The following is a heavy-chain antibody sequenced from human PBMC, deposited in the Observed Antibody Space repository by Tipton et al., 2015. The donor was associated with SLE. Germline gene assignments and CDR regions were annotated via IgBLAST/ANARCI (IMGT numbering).Heavy chain of an antibody. Sequence: TLSLTCTVSGGSISSYYWRWIRQPPGKGLEWIGYIYYSGSTNYNPSLKSRVTISVDTSKNQFSLKLSSVTAADTAVYYCARGGYYCSWGSYLYFGYWGQGPLVTVSS. J-gene: IGHJ4*02. CDR2: IYYSGST. D-gene: IGHD3-16*01. CDR1: GGSISSYY. CDR3: ARGGYYCSWGSYLYFGY. V-gene: IGHV4-59*01.